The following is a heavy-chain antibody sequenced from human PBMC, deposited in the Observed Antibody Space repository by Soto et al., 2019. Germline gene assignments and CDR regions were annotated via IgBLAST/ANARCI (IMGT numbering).Heavy chain of an antibody. J-gene: IGHJ4*02. D-gene: IGHD3-10*01. V-gene: IGHV3-33*01. CDR3: ARDRGHYGSGSSYFDY. CDR1: GFTFSSYG. Sequence: GGSLRLSCAASGFTFSSYGMHWVRQAPGKGLEWVAVIWYDGSNKYYADSVKGRFTISRDNSENTLYLQMNSLRAEDTAVYYCARDRGHYGSGSSYFDYWGQGTLVTVSS. CDR2: IWYDGSNK.